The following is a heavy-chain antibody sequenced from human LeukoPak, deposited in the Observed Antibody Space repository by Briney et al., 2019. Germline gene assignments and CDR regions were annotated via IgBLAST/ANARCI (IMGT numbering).Heavy chain of an antibody. CDR1: GFTFSSYG. CDR2: IKQDGSEK. V-gene: IGHV3-7*01. Sequence: GGTLRLSCAASGFTFSSYGMSWVRQAPGKGLEWVANIKQDGSEKYYVDSVKGRFTISRDNAKNSLYLQMNSLRAEDTAVYYCARVQPTYYDFWSGYHRGYYMDVWGKGTTVTVSS. D-gene: IGHD3-3*01. CDR3: ARVQPTYYDFWSGYHRGYYMDV. J-gene: IGHJ6*03.